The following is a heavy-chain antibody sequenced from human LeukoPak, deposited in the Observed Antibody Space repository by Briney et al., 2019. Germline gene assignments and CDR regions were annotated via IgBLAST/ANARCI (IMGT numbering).Heavy chain of an antibody. V-gene: IGHV4-39*01. CDR3: ARQSRHIFAFDL. Sequence: SETLSLTCTVSGDSIRSNNYYWHWIRQPPGKGLEWIANIFHSGSSFYSPSLKSRVNISIDTSKNQFSLKLISVTAADAAVYYCARQSRHIFAFDLWGQGTTVAVSS. J-gene: IGHJ3*01. CDR1: GDSIRSNNYY. CDR2: IFHSGSS. D-gene: IGHD2-21*01.